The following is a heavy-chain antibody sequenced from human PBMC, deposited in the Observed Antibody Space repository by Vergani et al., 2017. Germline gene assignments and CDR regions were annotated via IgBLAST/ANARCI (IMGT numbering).Heavy chain of an antibody. CDR1: GYSISSGYY. J-gene: IGHJ5*02. V-gene: IGHV4-38-2*01. CDR3: ARRGXGSGSYYNLNWFDP. Sequence: QVQLQESGPGLVKPSETLPLTCAVSGYSISSGYYWGWIRQPPGKGLEWIGSIYHSGSTYYNPSLKSRVTISVDTSKNQFSLKLSSVTAADTAVYYCARRGXGSGSYYNLNWFDPWGQGTLVTVSS. CDR2: IYHSGST. D-gene: IGHD3-10*01.